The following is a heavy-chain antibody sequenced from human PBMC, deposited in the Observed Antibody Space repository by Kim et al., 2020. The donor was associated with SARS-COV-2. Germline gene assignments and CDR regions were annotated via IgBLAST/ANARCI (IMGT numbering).Heavy chain of an antibody. J-gene: IGHJ6*02. Sequence: GGSLRLSCAASGFTFSSYGMHWVRQAPGKGLEWVAVIWYDGSNKYYADSVKGRFTISRDNSKNTLYLQMNSLRAEDTAVYYCAKDRSYSSGPYPYYYYYYGMYVWGQGTTVTVSS. CDR1: GFTFSSYG. CDR3: AKDRSYSSGPYPYYYYYYGMYV. V-gene: IGHV3-33*06. CDR2: IWYDGSNK. D-gene: IGHD6-19*01.